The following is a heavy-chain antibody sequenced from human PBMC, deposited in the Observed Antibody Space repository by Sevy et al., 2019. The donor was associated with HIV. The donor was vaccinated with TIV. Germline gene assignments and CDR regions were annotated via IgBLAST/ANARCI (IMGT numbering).Heavy chain of an antibody. CDR3: ARGVVAYYFEY. CDR2: SFYSGIT. CDR1: GDSISTYY. D-gene: IGHD2-15*01. Sequence: SETLSLTCSVTGDSISTYYWSWIRQRPGKGLEWIGYSFYSGITKYNPSLKSRVTISVGTSKNQFSPRLSSVTAADTAVYYCARGVVAYYFEYWGQGTLVTVSS. V-gene: IGHV4-59*01. J-gene: IGHJ4*02.